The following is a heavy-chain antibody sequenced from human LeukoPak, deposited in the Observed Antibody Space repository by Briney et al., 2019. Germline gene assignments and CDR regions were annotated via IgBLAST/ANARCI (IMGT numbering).Heavy chain of an antibody. CDR1: GYTFTGYY. D-gene: IGHD3-22*01. J-gene: IGHJ4*02. V-gene: IGHV1-2*02. CDR3: ARVDDSSGYYYVGGHFDY. Sequence: VASVKVSCKGSGYTFTGYYMHWVRQAPGQGLEWMGWINPNSGGTNYAPKFQGRVTMTRYTSISTAYMELSRLRSDDTAVYYCARVDDSSGYYYVGGHFDYWGQGTLVTVSS. CDR2: INPNSGGT.